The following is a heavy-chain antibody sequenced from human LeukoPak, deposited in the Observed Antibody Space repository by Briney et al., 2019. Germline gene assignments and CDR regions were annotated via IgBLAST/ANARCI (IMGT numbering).Heavy chain of an antibody. V-gene: IGHV3-30*18. CDR1: GFTFSSYG. D-gene: IGHD5-24*01. Sequence: GGSLRLSCAASGFTFSSYGMHWVRQAPGKGLEWVAVISYDGSNKYYADSVKGRFTISRDNSKNTLYLQMNSLRAEDTAVYYCAKVRGDGYIFWGQGTLVTVSS. CDR2: ISYDGSNK. J-gene: IGHJ4*02. CDR3: AKVRGDGYIF.